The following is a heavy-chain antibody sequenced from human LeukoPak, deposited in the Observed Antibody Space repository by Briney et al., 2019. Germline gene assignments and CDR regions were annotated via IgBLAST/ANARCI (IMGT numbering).Heavy chain of an antibody. CDR2: IYYSGST. CDR1: GGSISGYY. J-gene: IGHJ4*02. V-gene: IGHV4-59*08. D-gene: IGHD5-12*01. CDR3: ARQGIVATPYYFDY. Sequence: PSETLSLTCTVSGGSISGYYWSWIRQPPGKGLEWIGYIYYSGSTNYNPSLKSRVTISVDTSKNQFSLKLSSVTAADTAVYYCARQGIVATPYYFDYWGQGTLVTVSS.